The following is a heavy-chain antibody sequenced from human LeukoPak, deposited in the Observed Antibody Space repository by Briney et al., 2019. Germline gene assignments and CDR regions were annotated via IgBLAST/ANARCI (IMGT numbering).Heavy chain of an antibody. V-gene: IGHV4-38-2*02. CDR1: GYSISSGYY. CDR2: IYYSGST. CDR3: ARVGYDYGDYALKFDY. J-gene: IGHJ4*02. D-gene: IGHD4-17*01. Sequence: SETLSLTCTVSGYSISSGYYWGWIRQPPGKGLEWIGYIYYSGSTNYNPSLKSRVTISVDTSKNQFSLKLSSVTAADTAVYYCARVGYDYGDYALKFDYWGQGTLVTVSS.